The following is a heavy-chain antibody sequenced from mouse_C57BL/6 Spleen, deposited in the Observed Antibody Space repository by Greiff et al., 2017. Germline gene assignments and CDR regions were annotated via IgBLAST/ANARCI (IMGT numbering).Heavy chain of an antibody. J-gene: IGHJ2*01. V-gene: IGHV5-16*01. D-gene: IGHD1-1*01. CDR3: AREAGSSSSFDY. CDR1: GFTFSDYY. Sequence: EVKLVESEGGLVQPGSSMKLSCTASGFTFSDYYMAWVRQVPEKGLEWVANINYDGSSTYYLDSLKSRFIISRDNAKNILYLQMSSLKSEDTATYYCAREAGSSSSFDYWGQGTTLTVSS. CDR2: INYDGSST.